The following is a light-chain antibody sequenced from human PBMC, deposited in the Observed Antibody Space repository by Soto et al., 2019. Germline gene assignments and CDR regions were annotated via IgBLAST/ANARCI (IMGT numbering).Light chain of an antibody. V-gene: IGKV4-1*01. CDR1: QPILYRPNNRSY. CDR3: QQFYSSPFT. J-gene: IGKJ3*01. Sequence: IVMTQSPDSLAVSLGERATINCRSSQPILYRPNNRSYLAWYQQKSGQPPKLLISWTSIRESGVPDRFSGSGSGIDFTLTISSLQAEDAAVYYCQQFYSSPFTFGPGTSVDVK. CDR2: WTS.